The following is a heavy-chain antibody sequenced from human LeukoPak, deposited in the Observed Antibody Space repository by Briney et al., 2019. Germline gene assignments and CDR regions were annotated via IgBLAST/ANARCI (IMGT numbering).Heavy chain of an antibody. Sequence: GRSLRLSCAASGFAFSGYGMHWVCQAPGKRLEWVAVIWYDGTNKYYPDSVKGRFTISRDNSKNTLYLQMNSLRAEDTAIYYCARELERNYFDYWGQGTLVTVSS. CDR2: IWYDGTNK. CDR1: GFAFSGYG. J-gene: IGHJ4*02. CDR3: ARELERNYFDY. D-gene: IGHD1-1*01. V-gene: IGHV3-33*01.